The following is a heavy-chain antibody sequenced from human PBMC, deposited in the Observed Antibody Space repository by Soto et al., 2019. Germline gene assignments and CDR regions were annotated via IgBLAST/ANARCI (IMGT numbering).Heavy chain of an antibody. D-gene: IGHD2-21*02. Sequence: AESLRLSCEVSGFTFSMYSMSWVRQSPGKGLEWVAKIPQDGVDGHYADSVKGRFTISRDNGKNSLYLQLNNLRAEDTAVYYCARDHLILPAHDFFYGSDVWGRGATVTVSS. J-gene: IGHJ6*02. CDR1: GFTFSMYS. V-gene: IGHV3-7*03. CDR3: ARDHLILPAHDFFYGSDV. CDR2: IPQDGVDG.